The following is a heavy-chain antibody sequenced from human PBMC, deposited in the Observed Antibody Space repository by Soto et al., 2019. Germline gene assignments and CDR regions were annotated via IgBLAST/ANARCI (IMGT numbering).Heavy chain of an antibody. Sequence: SVKVSCQTSGYTFNTYGINWVREAPVQGLELMGWISAYDGKTTYAEKFQGRVTLTTDTSTSTAYMELRSLRSDDTAIYYCARDPHEFWTSYWFDPWGQGTPVTVSS. J-gene: IGHJ5*02. D-gene: IGHD3-3*01. V-gene: IGHV1-18*01. CDR2: ISAYDGKT. CDR3: ARDPHEFWTSYWFDP. CDR1: GYTFNTYG.